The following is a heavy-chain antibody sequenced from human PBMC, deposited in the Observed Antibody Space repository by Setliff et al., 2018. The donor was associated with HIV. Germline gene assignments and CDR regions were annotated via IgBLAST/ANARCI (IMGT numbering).Heavy chain of an antibody. Sequence: SETLSLTCTVSGGSISTSNWWGWIRQTPGKGLEWIGHIYYSGSTNYNPSLKSRVTISVDTSKNQFSLKLSSVTAADTAVYYCAGGYIQLWSNIYYYGMDVWGQGTTVTVSS. CDR1: GGSISTSNW. CDR3: AGGYIQLWSNIYYYGMDV. V-gene: IGHV4-28*01. CDR2: IYYSGST. J-gene: IGHJ6*02. D-gene: IGHD5-18*01.